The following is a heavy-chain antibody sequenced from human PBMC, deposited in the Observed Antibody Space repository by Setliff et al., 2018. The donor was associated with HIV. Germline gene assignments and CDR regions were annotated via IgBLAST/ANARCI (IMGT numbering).Heavy chain of an antibody. J-gene: IGHJ3*01. Sequence: PGGSLRLSCSASGFIFSNYAIHWVRLAPGKGLEWVSAISSTSTNVFHADSVKGRFTISRDNARNSLYLQMNSLRAEDTAVYFCARTLKDGITMSLPGAFDLWGQGTMVTVSS. CDR2: ISSTSTNV. D-gene: IGHD3-10*02. CDR3: ARTLKDGITMSLPGAFDL. V-gene: IGHV3-21*01. CDR1: GFIFSNYA.